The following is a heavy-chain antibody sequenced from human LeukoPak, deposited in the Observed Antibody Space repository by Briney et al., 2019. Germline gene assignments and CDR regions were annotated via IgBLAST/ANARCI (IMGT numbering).Heavy chain of an antibody. CDR2: INVRGGSI. V-gene: IGHV1-46*01. D-gene: IGHD6-13*01. Sequence: ASVKVSCKASGYTFTSYGISWVRQAPGQGLEWMGIINVRGGSISYEQKFQGRITMTRDTSTSTVYMELSSLRSEDTAVYYCARESIAADGGFDYWGQGTLVTVSS. J-gene: IGHJ4*02. CDR3: ARESIAADGGFDY. CDR1: GYTFTSYG.